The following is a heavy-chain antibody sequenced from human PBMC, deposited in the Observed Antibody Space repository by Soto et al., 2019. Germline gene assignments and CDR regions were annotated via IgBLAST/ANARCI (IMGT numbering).Heavy chain of an antibody. CDR1: TGSFSGYS. V-gene: IGHV4-34*01. Sequence: PSETLSLTCAVYTGSFSGYSWSWIRQPPGKGLEWIGEINHSGSTNYNPSLKSRVTISVDTSKNQFSLKLSSVTAADTAVYYCARGRRGYSSSWYDYWGQGTLVTAPQ. J-gene: IGHJ4*02. CDR3: ARGRRGYSSSWYDY. D-gene: IGHD6-13*01. CDR2: INHSGST.